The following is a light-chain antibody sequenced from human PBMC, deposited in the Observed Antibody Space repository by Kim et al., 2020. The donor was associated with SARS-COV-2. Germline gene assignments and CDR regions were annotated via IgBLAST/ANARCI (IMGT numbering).Light chain of an antibody. CDR2: EVS. J-gene: IGLJ2*01. CDR1: SSDVGGYNY. CDR3: SSYAGSKNVV. V-gene: IGLV2-8*01. Sequence: GQSVTISCTGTSSDVGGYNYVSWYQQHPGKAPNLMIYEVSKRPSGVPDRFSGSKSGNTASLTVSGLQAEDEADYYCSSYAGSKNVVFGGGTKVTVL.